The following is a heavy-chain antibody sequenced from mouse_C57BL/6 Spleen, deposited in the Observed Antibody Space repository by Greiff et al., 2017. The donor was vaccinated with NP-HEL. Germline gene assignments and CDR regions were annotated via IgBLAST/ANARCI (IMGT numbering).Heavy chain of an antibody. CDR2: IDPNSGGT. D-gene: IGHD1-1*01. CDR1: GYTFTSYW. V-gene: IGHV1-72*01. J-gene: IGHJ2*01. CDR3: AKGSITTVVEDY. Sequence: QVHVKQPGAELVKPGASVKLSCKASGYTFTSYWMHWVKQRPGRGLEWIGRIDPNSGGTKYNEKFKSKATLTVDKPSSTAYMQLSSLTSEDSAVYYCAKGSITTVVEDYWGQGTTLTVSS.